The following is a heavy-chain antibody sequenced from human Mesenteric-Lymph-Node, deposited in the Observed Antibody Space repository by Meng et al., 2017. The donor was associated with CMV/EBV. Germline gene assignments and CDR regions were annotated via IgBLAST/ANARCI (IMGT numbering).Heavy chain of an antibody. CDR3: ARSVLRYFDWWTPFDY. J-gene: IGHJ4*02. CDR2: ISSSSSYT. CDR1: GCTLSDYY. V-gene: IGHV3-11*06. Sequence: GCTLSDYYRSWMRQGPGKGLEWVSYISSSSSYTNYADSVKGRFTISRDNAKNSLYLQMNSLRAEDTAVYYCARSVLRYFDWWTPFDYWGQGTLVTVSS. D-gene: IGHD3-9*01.